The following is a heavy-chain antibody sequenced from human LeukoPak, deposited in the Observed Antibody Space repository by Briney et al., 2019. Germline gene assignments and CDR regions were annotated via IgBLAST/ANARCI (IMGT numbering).Heavy chain of an antibody. V-gene: IGHV1-2*02. Sequence: ASVKASCKASGYTFTNFDINWVRQAPGQGLEWMGWINPNSGGTNYAQKFQGRVTMTRDTSISTAYMELSRLRSDDTAVYYCARGKQWLVPFDHWGQGTLVTVSS. CDR3: ARGKQWLVPFDH. CDR2: INPNSGGT. CDR1: GYTFTNFD. J-gene: IGHJ4*02. D-gene: IGHD6-19*01.